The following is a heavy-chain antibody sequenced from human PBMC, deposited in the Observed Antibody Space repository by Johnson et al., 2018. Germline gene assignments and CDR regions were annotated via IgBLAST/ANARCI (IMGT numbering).Heavy chain of an antibody. J-gene: IGHJ6*02. Sequence: QVQLVQSGAEVKKPGASVKVSCKASGYTFTSYAMHWVRQAPGQRLEWMGWINAGNGNTKYSQKFQGRVTITRDTSASTAYMELSSLRSEDTAVYYCAREGKSRFLEWLPQNYYYYYGMDVWGQGTTVTVSS. D-gene: IGHD3-3*01. V-gene: IGHV1-3*01. CDR1: GYTFTSYA. CDR2: INAGNGNT. CDR3: AREGKSRFLEWLPQNYYYYYGMDV.